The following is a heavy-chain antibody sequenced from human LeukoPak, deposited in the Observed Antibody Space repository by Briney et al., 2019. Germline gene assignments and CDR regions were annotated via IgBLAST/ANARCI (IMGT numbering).Heavy chain of an antibody. D-gene: IGHD2-2*01. V-gene: IGHV3-21*01. Sequence: GGSLRLSCAASGFTFSSYSMNWVRQAPGKGLEWVSSISSSSSYIYYADSVKGRFTISRDNAKNSLYLQMNSLRAEDTAVYHCARGDIVVVPAATDYWGQGTLVTVSS. J-gene: IGHJ4*02. CDR3: ARGDIVVVPAATDY. CDR1: GFTFSSYS. CDR2: ISSSSSYI.